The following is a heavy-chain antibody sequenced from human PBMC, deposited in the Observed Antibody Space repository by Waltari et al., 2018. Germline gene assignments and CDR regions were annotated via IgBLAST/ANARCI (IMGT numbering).Heavy chain of an antibody. CDR3: AAGTPLRFFVH. CDR2: IIPTFQKV. V-gene: IGHV1-69*01. J-gene: IGHJ4*02. Sequence: QVQLVQSGAEVKTPGSSVKVSCKAAGGSFPTSGLYWGRQAPGQGLERMGGIIPTFQKVAYAHEFQGRVSITADDYTGTAYMELTSLRFEDTAVYYCAAGTPLRFFVHWGQGTRVTVSS. CDR1: GGSFPTSG.